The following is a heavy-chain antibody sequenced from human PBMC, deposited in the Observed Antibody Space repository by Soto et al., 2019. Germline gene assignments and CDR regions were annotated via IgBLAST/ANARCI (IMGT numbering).Heavy chain of an antibody. Sequence: SETLSLTCTVSGGSISSYYWSWIRQPPGKGLEWIGYIYFSGSTNYNPSLKSRVTISVDTSKNQFSLKLSSVTAADTAVYYCARHEDLRWGGLLNWNYVGWFDPWGQGTLVTVSS. CDR3: ARHEDLRWGGLLNWNYVGWFDP. CDR2: IYFSGST. CDR1: GGSISSYY. D-gene: IGHD1-7*01. J-gene: IGHJ5*02. V-gene: IGHV4-59*08.